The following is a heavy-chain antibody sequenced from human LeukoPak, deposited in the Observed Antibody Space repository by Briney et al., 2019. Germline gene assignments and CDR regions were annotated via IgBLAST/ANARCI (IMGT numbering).Heavy chain of an antibody. J-gene: IGHJ4*02. CDR1: GYSFTAYY. CDR2: INPNSGGT. Sequence: ASVKVSCKASGYSFTAYYMHWVRQAPGQGLEWMGRINPNSGGTNYAQKFQGRVTMTRDTSISTAYMELSRLRSDDTAVYYCARDRRGYCSSTSCYAPWGFGYWGQGTLVTVSS. CDR3: ARDRRGYCSSTSCYAPWGFGY. D-gene: IGHD2-2*01. V-gene: IGHV1-2*06.